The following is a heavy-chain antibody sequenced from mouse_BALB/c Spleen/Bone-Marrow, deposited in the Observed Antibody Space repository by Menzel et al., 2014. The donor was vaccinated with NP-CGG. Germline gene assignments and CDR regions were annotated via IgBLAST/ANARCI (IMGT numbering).Heavy chain of an antibody. J-gene: IGHJ3*01. CDR3: ARGIYYDSTWFAY. Sequence: SGPELVRPGVSAKISCKGSGYTFTDYAMHWVKQSHAKSLEWIGVISTYSGNTNYNQKFKGKATMTVDKSSSTAYMELARLTSEDSAIYYCARGIYYDSTWFAYWGQGTMVTVSA. CDR2: ISTYSGNT. V-gene: IGHV1-67*01. D-gene: IGHD2-4*01. CDR1: GYTFTDYA.